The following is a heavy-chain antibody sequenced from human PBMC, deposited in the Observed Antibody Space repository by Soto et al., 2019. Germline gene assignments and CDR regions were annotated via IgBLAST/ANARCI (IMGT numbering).Heavy chain of an antibody. CDR3: AGDPYYYGSAF. Sequence: GGSLRLSCAASGFRFSDHYMTWIRQAPGKGLEWVSKISGGGTTIYYADSVKGRFTVSRDNAKNSLYLQMNSLRAEDTAVYYCAGDPYYYGSAFWGQGTLVTVSS. J-gene: IGHJ4*02. V-gene: IGHV3-11*01. CDR2: ISGGGTTI. D-gene: IGHD3-10*01. CDR1: GFRFSDHY.